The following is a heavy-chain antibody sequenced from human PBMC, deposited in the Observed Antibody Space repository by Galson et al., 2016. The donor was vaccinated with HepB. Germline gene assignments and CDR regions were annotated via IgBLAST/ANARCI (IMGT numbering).Heavy chain of an antibody. Sequence: SETLSLTCTVSGGSISSGDTYWGWIRQPPGKGLDYIGNFYSTGSASYNPSLDHRVTISVDMSKNQFFLSLPSVTAADTAVYYCGTSTGITEYWGQGILVTVSS. V-gene: IGHV4-39*01. J-gene: IGHJ4*02. D-gene: IGHD1-7*01. CDR2: FYSTGSA. CDR3: GTSTGITEY. CDR1: GGSISSGDTY.